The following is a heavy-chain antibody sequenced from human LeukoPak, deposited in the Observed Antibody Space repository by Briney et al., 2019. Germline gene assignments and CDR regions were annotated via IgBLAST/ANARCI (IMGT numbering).Heavy chain of an antibody. CDR3: ARSEINDYMKF. CDR1: GYSIRNGFD. J-gene: IGHJ4*02. D-gene: IGHD1-1*01. V-gene: IGHV4-38-2*02. Sequence: SETLSLTCTVSGYSIRNGFDWSWLRLSPEKGLEWLGSIDYTERPSYNPSLRSRVTISVDTSKNLFSLNLASVTAADTTIYLCARSEINDYMKFWGQGLQVIVSS. CDR2: IDYTERP.